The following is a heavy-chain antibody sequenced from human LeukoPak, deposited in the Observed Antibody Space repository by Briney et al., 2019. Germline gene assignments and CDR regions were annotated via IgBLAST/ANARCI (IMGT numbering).Heavy chain of an antibody. V-gene: IGHV1-2*02. J-gene: IGHJ4*02. D-gene: IGHD3/OR15-3a*01. Sequence: ASVKVSCKASGYTFTGYYMLWVRQAPGQGLEWMGWINPNSGGTNYAQKFQGRVTMTRDTSISTAYMELSRLRSDDTAVYYCARDQDGTVWFDYWGQGTLVTVSS. CDR1: GYTFTGYY. CDR3: ARDQDGTVWFDY. CDR2: INPNSGGT.